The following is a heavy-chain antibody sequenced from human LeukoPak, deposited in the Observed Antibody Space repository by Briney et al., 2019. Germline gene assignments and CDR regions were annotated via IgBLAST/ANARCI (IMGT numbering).Heavy chain of an antibody. J-gene: IGHJ3*02. CDR1: GGSISSGDYD. Sequence: SQTLSLTCTVSGGSISSGDYDWSWIRQPPGKGLEWIGYIYYSGSTYYNPSLKSRVTISVDTSKNQFSLKLSSVTAADTAVYYCAREDAEWELGTAFDIWGQGTMVTVSS. V-gene: IGHV4-30-4*08. CDR3: AREDAEWELGTAFDI. D-gene: IGHD1-26*01. CDR2: IYYSGST.